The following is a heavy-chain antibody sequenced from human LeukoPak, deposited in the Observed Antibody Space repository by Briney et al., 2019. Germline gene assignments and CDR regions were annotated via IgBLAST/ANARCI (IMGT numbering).Heavy chain of an antibody. Sequence: SVKVSCKASGGTFSSYAISWVRQAPGQGLEWMGGIIPIFGTANYAQKLQGRVTITADKSTSTAYMELSSLRSEDTAVYYCARVPQDYGVTGSFDYWGQGTLVTVSS. V-gene: IGHV1-69*06. CDR1: GGTFSSYA. J-gene: IGHJ4*02. CDR3: ARVPQDYGVTGSFDY. D-gene: IGHD4-17*01. CDR2: IIPIFGTA.